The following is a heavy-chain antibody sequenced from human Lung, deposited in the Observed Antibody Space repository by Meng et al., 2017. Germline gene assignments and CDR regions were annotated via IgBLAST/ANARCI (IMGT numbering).Heavy chain of an antibody. Sequence: QVPRRGPGPGLGKGSETLSLTCNASGGSINNYYWSWIRQPAGKGLEWIGRIYSSGSTDYNPSLRSRVTMSVDTSKNQFSLKLTSVTAADTAVYYCTRQFFDYVWGSYRPNWFDAWGQGTLVTVSS. V-gene: IGHV4-4*07. D-gene: IGHD3-16*01. CDR1: GGSINNYY. CDR2: IYSSGST. CDR3: TRQFFDYVWGSYRPNWFDA. J-gene: IGHJ5*02.